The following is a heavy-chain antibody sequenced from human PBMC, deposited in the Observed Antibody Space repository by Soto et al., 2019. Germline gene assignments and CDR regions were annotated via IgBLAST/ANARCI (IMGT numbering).Heavy chain of an antibody. V-gene: IGHV4-61*01. D-gene: IGHD3-16*01. CDR3: AVGQSRPYYFDY. CDR1: GGSVSSGSYY. Sequence: SETLSLTCTVSGGSVSSGSYYWSWIRQPPGKGLEWIGYIYYSGSTNYNPSLKSRVTISVDTSKNQFSLKLSSVTAADTAVYYCAVGQSRPYYFDYWGQGTLVTVSS. CDR2: IYYSGST. J-gene: IGHJ4*02.